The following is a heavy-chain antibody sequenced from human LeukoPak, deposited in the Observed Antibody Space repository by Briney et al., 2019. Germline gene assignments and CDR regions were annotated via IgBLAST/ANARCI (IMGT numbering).Heavy chain of an antibody. CDR2: ISSSSSYI. J-gene: IGHJ6*02. Sequence: GGSLRLSCAASGFTFSSYSMNWVRQAPGKGLEWVSSISSSSSYIYYADSVKGRFTISRDNAKNSLYLQMNSLRAEDTAVYYCARDGWSGYDLPTYGMDVWGQGTTVTVSS. D-gene: IGHD5-12*01. V-gene: IGHV3-21*01. CDR1: GFTFSSYS. CDR3: ARDGWSGYDLPTYGMDV.